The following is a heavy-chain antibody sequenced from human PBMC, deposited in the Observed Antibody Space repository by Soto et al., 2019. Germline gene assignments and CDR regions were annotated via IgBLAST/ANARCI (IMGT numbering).Heavy chain of an antibody. V-gene: IGHV5-51*01. Sequence: GESLKISCKGSGYSFTSYWIGWVRQVPGKGLEWMGIIYPDDSDAKYSPSFQGQVTMSADKSINTAYLQWSSLKASDTGMYFCARDGLSSSTSFDYWGQGTQVTVS. J-gene: IGHJ4*02. CDR3: ARDGLSSSTSFDY. D-gene: IGHD2-2*01. CDR2: IYPDDSDA. CDR1: GYSFTSYW.